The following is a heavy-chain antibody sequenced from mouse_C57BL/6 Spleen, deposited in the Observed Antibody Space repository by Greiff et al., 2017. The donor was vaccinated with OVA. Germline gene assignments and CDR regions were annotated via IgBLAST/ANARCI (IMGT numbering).Heavy chain of an antibody. CDR1: GYTFTSYW. J-gene: IGHJ2*01. V-gene: IGHV1-69*01. D-gene: IGHD1-1*01. CDR3: ARNVDYGKYDDY. CDR2: IDPSDSYT. Sequence: QVQLQQPGAELVMPGASVKLSCKASGYTFTSYWMHWVMQRPGQGLEWIGEIDPSDSYTNYNQKFKGKSTLTVDKSSSTAYMQLSSLTSEDSAVYYCARNVDYGKYDDYWGQGTTLTVSS.